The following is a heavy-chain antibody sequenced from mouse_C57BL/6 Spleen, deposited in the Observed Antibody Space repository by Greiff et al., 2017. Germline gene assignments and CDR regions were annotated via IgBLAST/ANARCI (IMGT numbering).Heavy chain of an antibody. CDR2: FHPYNDDT. J-gene: IGHJ1*03. V-gene: IGHV1-47*01. Sequence: QVQLQQSGAELVKPGASVKMSCKASGYTFTTYPIEWMKQNHGKSLEWIGNFHPYNDDTKYNEKFKGKATLTVEKSSSTVYLELSRLTSDDSAVYYCARGYYYGSSYWYFDVWGTGTTVTVSS. CDR3: ARGYYYGSSYWYFDV. D-gene: IGHD1-1*01. CDR1: GYTFTTYP.